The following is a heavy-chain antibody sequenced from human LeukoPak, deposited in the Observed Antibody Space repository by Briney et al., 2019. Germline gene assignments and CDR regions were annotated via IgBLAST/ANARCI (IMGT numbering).Heavy chain of an antibody. CDR2: IYPGDSDT. V-gene: IGHV5-51*01. CDR1: GYSFTSYW. J-gene: IGHJ3*02. D-gene: IGHD2-2*01. Sequence: GESLKISCKGSGYSFTSYWIGWVRQMPGKGLKWMGIIYPGDSDTRYSPSFQGQVTISADKSISTAYLQWSSLKASDTALYYCARLCSSTSCYDAFDIWGQGTMVTVSS. CDR3: ARLCSSTSCYDAFDI.